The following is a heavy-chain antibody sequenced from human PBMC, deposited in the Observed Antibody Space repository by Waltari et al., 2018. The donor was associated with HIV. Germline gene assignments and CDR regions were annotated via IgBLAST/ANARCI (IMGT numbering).Heavy chain of an antibody. J-gene: IGHJ4*02. CDR3: ARVRAHHMHGDY. D-gene: IGHD2-2*01. CDR1: GFTVSSNY. CDR2: IYSGGST. V-gene: IGHV3-53*01. Sequence: EVQLVESGGGLIQPGGSLRLSCAASGFTVSSNYMSWVRQAPGKGLEWVSVIYSGGSTYSADSVKGRFTISRDNSKNTLYLQMNSLRAEDTAVYYCARVRAHHMHGDYWGQGTLVTVSS.